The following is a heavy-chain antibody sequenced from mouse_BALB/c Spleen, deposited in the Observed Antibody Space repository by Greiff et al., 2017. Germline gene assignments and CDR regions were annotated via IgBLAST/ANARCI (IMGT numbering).Heavy chain of an antibody. J-gene: IGHJ4*01. CDR1: GFTFTDYY. CDR2: IRNKANGYTT. CDR3: ARRSYAMDY. V-gene: IGHV7-3*02. Sequence: EVMLVESGGGLVQPGGSLRLSCATSGFTFTDYYMSWVRQPPGKALEWLGFIRNKANGYTTEYSASVKGRFTISRDNSQSILYLQMNTLRAEDSATYYCARRSYAMDYWGQGTSVTVSS.